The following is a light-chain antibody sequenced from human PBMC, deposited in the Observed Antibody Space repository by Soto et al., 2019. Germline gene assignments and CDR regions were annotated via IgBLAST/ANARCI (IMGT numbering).Light chain of an antibody. J-gene: IGKJ4*01. CDR3: QQYSSFLT. CDR1: QSISRW. V-gene: IGKV1-5*01. CDR2: DAS. Sequence: DIQMTQSPSTLSASVGDRVTLTCRASQSISRWLAWSQQKPGKAPKLLIYDASNLQSGVSSRFSGSGSGTEFTLTSTSLQPDDFATYYCQQYSSFLTFGGGTKVEI.